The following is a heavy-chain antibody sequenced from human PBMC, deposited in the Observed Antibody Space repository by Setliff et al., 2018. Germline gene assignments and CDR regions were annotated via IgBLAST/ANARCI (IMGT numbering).Heavy chain of an antibody. J-gene: IGHJ6*03. CDR2: IIPIFGTA. D-gene: IGHD6-13*01. Sequence: SVKVSCKASGGTFSSYAISWVRQAPGQGLEWMGGIIPIFGTANYAQKFQGRVTITADESTSTAYMELSSLRSEDTAVYYCARSGYSSSRNYYYYYMDVWGKGTTVTVSS. CDR3: ARSGYSSSRNYYYYYMDV. CDR1: GGTFSSYA. V-gene: IGHV1-69*13.